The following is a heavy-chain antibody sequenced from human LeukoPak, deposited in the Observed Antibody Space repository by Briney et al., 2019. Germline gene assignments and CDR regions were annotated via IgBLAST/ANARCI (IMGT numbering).Heavy chain of an antibody. CDR2: ISGSGTRT. D-gene: IGHD6-19*01. CDR3: AKVSSAWTGYLDY. CDR1: GFTFSNYA. V-gene: IGHV3-23*01. Sequence: GGSLRLSCAASGFTFSNYAMDWVRQPPGKGLEWVSRISGSGTRTNYGDSVEGRFTTSRANYKNSLYLQMTSLRAEDTAVYYCAKVSSAWTGYLDYWGQGILVTVSS. J-gene: IGHJ4*02.